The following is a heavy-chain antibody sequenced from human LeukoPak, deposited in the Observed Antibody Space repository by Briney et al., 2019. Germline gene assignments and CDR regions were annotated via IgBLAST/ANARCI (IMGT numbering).Heavy chain of an antibody. V-gene: IGHV3-7*01. D-gene: IGHD3-22*01. CDR1: GFPFDVQT. Sequence: PGGSLRLSCAASGFPFDVQTMSWVRQAPGKGLDWVASMREDGTEIYYVDSVKGRFTISRDNPKNSLYLQMNSLRGEDTAVYYCARDTNSSVRRRLGYMDAWGIGTTVTVSS. CDR3: ARDTNSSVRRRLGYMDA. J-gene: IGHJ6*03. CDR2: MREDGTEI.